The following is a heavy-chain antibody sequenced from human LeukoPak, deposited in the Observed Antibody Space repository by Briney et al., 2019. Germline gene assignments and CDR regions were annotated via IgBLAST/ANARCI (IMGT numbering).Heavy chain of an antibody. Sequence: GGPLRLSCAASGFPFNNFAMSWVRQAPGKGLEWVSAIKRDSGSTYYADSVRGRFIISRDTPKNTLYLQMNSLRAEDTAVYYCSKWKAIVLVPAARSPIDYWGQGTLVTVSS. CDR1: GFPFNNFA. CDR3: SKWKAIVLVPAARSPIDY. J-gene: IGHJ4*02. CDR2: IKRDSGST. V-gene: IGHV3-23*01. D-gene: IGHD2-2*01.